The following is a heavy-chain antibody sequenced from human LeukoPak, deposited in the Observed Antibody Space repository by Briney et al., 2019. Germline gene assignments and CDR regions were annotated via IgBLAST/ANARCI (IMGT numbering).Heavy chain of an antibody. V-gene: IGHV1-69*05. CDR2: IIPIFGTA. CDR3: ARDLSYYDSSGFSSNWFDP. Sequence: GASVKVSCKASGGTFSSYAISWVRQAPGQGLEWMGGIIPIFGTANYAQRFQGRVTITTDESTSTAYMELSSLRSEDTAVYYCARDLSYYDSSGFSSNWFDPWGQGTLVTVSS. CDR1: GGTFSSYA. J-gene: IGHJ5*02. D-gene: IGHD3-22*01.